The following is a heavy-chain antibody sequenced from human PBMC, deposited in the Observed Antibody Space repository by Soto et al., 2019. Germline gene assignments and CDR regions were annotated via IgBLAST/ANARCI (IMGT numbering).Heavy chain of an antibody. D-gene: IGHD5-12*01. CDR1: AFTFSSYA. V-gene: IGHV3-64D*06. J-gene: IGHJ4*02. CDR2: VIANGEQP. Sequence: GSLRLSCSASAFTFSSYAMHCARQAPGKRLEYVSGVIANGEQPFYADSVKGRFTISRDNSKNTLYLQMSSLSADDTAVYYCVKSQGGNNFDFFLWGQGALVTVS. CDR3: VKSQGGNNFDFFL.